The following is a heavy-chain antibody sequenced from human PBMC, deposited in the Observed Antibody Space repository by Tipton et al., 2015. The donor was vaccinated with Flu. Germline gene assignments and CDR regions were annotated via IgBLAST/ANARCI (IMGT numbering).Heavy chain of an antibody. V-gene: IGHV4-39*07. Sequence: TLSLTCTVSGGSISSSSYYWGWIRQPPGKGLEWIGRIYTSGSTNYNPSLKSRVTMSVDTSKNQFSLNLRSVTAADTAMYYCARDSPSLRLGDLSSFDYWGQGTLVTVSS. CDR2: IYTSGST. J-gene: IGHJ4*02. CDR1: GGSISSSSYY. D-gene: IGHD3-16*02. CDR3: ARDSPSLRLGDLSSFDY.